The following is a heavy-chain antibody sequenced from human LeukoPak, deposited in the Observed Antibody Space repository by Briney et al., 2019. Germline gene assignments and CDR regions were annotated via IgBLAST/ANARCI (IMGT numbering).Heavy chain of an antibody. CDR2: ISHSGYSV. J-gene: IGHJ4*02. D-gene: IGHD1-1*01. V-gene: IGHV3-11*01. CDR1: GFRFSDYY. Sequence: GGSLRLSCAASGFRFSDYYMNWFRQTPGKGPEWLSYISHSGYSVQYADSVRGRFTISRDNDKNSLYLQMNSLRVGDTAVYYCAKGTWRPLFDYWGQGTLVTVSS. CDR3: AKGTWRPLFDY.